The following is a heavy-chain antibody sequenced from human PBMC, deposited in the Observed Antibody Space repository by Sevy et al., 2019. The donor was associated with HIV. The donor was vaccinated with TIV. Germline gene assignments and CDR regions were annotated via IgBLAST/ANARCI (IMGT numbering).Heavy chain of an antibody. CDR2: IYAGGST. CDR1: GFAVSSNY. Sequence: GGSLRLSCAASGFAVSSNYMSWVRQAPGKGLEWVSVIYAGGSTYYADSVKGRFTISRDNSKNTVYLQMNSLRAEDTAVYYCARDHYDSRWGSYRYYFDYWGQGTLVTVS. CDR3: ARDHYDSRWGSYRYYFDY. V-gene: IGHV3-53*01. D-gene: IGHD3-16*01. J-gene: IGHJ4*02.